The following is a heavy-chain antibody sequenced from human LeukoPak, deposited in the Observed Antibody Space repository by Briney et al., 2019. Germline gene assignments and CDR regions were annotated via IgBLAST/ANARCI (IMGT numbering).Heavy chain of an antibody. CDR2: ISSSSSYI. V-gene: IGHV3-21*04. CDR1: GFTFSSYS. CDR3: AKGLFNFFQGAFDI. D-gene: IGHD3-3*01. J-gene: IGHJ3*02. Sequence: GGSLRLSCAASGFTFSSYSMNWVRQAPGKGLEWVSSISSSSSYIYYADSVKGRFTISRDNSKNTLYLQMNSLRAEDTAVYYCAKGLFNFFQGAFDIWGQGTMVTVSS.